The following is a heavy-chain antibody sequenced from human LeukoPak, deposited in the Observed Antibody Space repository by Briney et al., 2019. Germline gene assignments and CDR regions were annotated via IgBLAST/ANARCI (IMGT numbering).Heavy chain of an antibody. CDR2: MHYSGGT. J-gene: IGHJ4*02. V-gene: IGHV4-39*07. CDR3: VRDHGGGSVDF. Sequence: SETLSLTCTVSGGTISSDSHYWGWIRQPPGKGLDWIGTMHYSGGTYYNPSLQSRVTISVDTSKNQFSLKLTSMTAADTAVYYCVRDHGGGSVDFWGQGTLVTVSS. D-gene: IGHD3-16*01. CDR1: GGTISSDSHY.